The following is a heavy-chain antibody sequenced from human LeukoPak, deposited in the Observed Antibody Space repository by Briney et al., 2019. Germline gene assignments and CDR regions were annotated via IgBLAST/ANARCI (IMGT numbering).Heavy chain of an antibody. Sequence: ASVKVSCKASGCTFTSYGISWVRQAPGQGLEWMGWISAYNGNTNYAQKLQGRVTMTTDTSTSTAYMELRSLRSDDTAVYYCARDALWFGESSYMDVWGKGTTVTVSS. CDR1: GCTFTSYG. CDR3: ARDALWFGESSYMDV. V-gene: IGHV1-18*01. CDR2: ISAYNGNT. D-gene: IGHD3-10*01. J-gene: IGHJ6*03.